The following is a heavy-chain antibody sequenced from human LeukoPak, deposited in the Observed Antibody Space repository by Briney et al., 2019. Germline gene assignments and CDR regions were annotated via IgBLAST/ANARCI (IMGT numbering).Heavy chain of an antibody. D-gene: IGHD6-13*01. CDR1: GFTFSSYG. J-gene: IGHJ2*01. CDR3: AKRTGEAAAGIRPNWYFDL. V-gene: IGHV3-30*02. CDR2: IRYDGSNK. Sequence: GGSLRLSCAASGFTFSSYGMHWVRQAPGKGLEWVAFIRYDGSNKYYADSVKGRFTNSRDSSKNTLYLQMNSLRAEDTAVYYCAKRTGEAAAGIRPNWYFDLWGRGTLVTVSS.